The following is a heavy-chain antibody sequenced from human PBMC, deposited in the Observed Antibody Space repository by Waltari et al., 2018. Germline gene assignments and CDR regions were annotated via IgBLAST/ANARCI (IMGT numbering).Heavy chain of an antibody. CDR1: GFSLSTSGVG. V-gene: IGHV2-5*01. CDR3: VQARYSSSWYERYYFDY. Sequence: QITLKESGPTLVKPTQTLTLTCTFSGFSLSTSGVGVGWIRQPPGKALEWLALIYWNDDKRYSPSLKSRLTITKDTSKNQVVLTMTNMDPVDTATYYCVQARYSSSWYERYYFDYWGQGTLVTVSS. D-gene: IGHD6-13*01. CDR2: IYWNDDK. J-gene: IGHJ4*02.